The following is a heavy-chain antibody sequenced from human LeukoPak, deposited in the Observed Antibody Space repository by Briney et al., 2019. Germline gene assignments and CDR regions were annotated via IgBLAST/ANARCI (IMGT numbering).Heavy chain of an antibody. V-gene: IGHV1-18*01. D-gene: IGHD3-9*01. CDR1: GYTFTSYG. CDR3: ARGHYDILTGYNDAFDI. J-gene: IGHJ3*02. Sequence: ASVTVSCKASGYTFTSYGISWVRQAPGQGLEWMGWISAYNGNTNYAQKLQGRVTITTDTSTSTAYMELRSLRSDDTAVYYCARGHYDILTGYNDAFDIWGQGTMVTVSS. CDR2: ISAYNGNT.